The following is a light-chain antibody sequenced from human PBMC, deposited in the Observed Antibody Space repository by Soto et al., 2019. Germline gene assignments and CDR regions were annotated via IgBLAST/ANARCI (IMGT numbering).Light chain of an antibody. CDR3: QRRSNWSTT. CDR2: DAS. J-gene: IGKJ1*01. V-gene: IGKV3-11*01. Sequence: TLSLSPGERATLSCRASQSVSSYLAWYQQKPGQPPRLLIYDASNRATGIPARFSGSGSGTDFTLTISSLEPEDFAVYYCQRRSNWSTTFGQGTKVDIK. CDR1: QSVSSY.